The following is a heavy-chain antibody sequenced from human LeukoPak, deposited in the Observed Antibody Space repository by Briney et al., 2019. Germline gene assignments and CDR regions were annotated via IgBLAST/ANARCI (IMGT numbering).Heavy chain of an antibody. CDR3: AKTMGPYSGFGAFDI. CDR1: GFTFSSYA. D-gene: IGHD5-12*01. V-gene: IGHV3-30-3*02. J-gene: IGHJ3*02. CDR2: IPYDGSNK. Sequence: GGSLRLSCAASGFTFSSYAVHWVRQVPGKGLEWVAVIPYDGSNKYYADSVKGRFTISRDNSKDTLYLQMNSLRAEDTAVYYCAKTMGPYSGFGAFDIWGLGTMVTVSS.